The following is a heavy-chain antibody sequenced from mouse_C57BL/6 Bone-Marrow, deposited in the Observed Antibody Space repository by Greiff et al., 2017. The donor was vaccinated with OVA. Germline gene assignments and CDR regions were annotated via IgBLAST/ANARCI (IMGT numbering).Heavy chain of an antibody. D-gene: IGHD1-1*01. V-gene: IGHV5-9*01. J-gene: IGHJ2*01. CDR1: GFTFSSYT. CDR3: ARHYYGSRYVLYFDY. CDR2: ISGGGGNT. Sequence: EVKLVESGGGLVKPGGSLKLSCAASGFTFSSYTMSWVRQTPEKRLEWVATISGGGGNTYYPDSVKGRFTISRDNAKNTLYLQMSSLRSEDTALYYCARHYYGSRYVLYFDYWGQGTTLTVSS.